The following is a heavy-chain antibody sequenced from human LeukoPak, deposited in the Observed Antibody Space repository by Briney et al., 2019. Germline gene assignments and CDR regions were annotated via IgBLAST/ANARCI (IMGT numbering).Heavy chain of an antibody. V-gene: IGHV4-4*07. J-gene: IGHJ4*02. CDR1: GGSITSYY. D-gene: IGHD6-19*01. CDR3: ATNYTAVSAFDS. CDR2: IYTRGST. Sequence: SETLSLICTVSGGSITSYYWNWIRQPAGKGLEWIGHIYTRGSTKYNPSLKSRVTMSIDTSKNQFSLNLYSVTAADTAVYYCATNYTAVSAFDSWGQGTLVTVSS.